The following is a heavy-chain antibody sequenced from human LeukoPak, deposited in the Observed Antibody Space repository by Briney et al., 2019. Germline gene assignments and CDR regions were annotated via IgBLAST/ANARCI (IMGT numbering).Heavy chain of an antibody. Sequence: ASVKVSCKASGYTFTGYYMHWVRQAPGQGLEWMGWINPNSGGTKYAQNFQGRVTKTSDTSISTAYMELSRLRSDDTAVYYCARTTLQTLGAWGQGTLVTVSS. V-gene: IGHV1-2*02. J-gene: IGHJ5*02. CDR2: INPNSGGT. CDR1: GYTFTGYY. CDR3: ARTTLQTLGA. D-gene: IGHD3-10*01.